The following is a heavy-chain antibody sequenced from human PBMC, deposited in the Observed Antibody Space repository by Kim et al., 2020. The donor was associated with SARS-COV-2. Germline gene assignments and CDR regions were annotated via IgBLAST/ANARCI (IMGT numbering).Heavy chain of an antibody. CDR1: GFTFSSYG. CDR3: AKGPSGWYYFDY. CDR2: ISYDGSNK. Sequence: GGSLRLFCAASGFTFSSYGMHWVRQAPGKGLEWVAVISYDGSNKYYADSVKGRFTISRDNSKNTLYLQMNSLRAEDTAVYYCAKGPSGWYYFDYWGQGTLVTVSS. J-gene: IGHJ4*02. V-gene: IGHV3-30*18. D-gene: IGHD6-19*01.